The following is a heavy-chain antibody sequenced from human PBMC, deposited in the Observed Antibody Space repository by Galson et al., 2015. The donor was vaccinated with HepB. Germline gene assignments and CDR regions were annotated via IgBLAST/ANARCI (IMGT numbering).Heavy chain of an antibody. CDR1: GSSFTSYW. D-gene: IGHD6-13*01. Sequence: QSGAEVKKPGESLRISCKGSGSSFTSYWISWVRQMPGKGLEWMGRIDLSDSYTSYSPSFQGHVTISADKSISTAYLQWSSLEASDTAMYYCARHSRAAAPFDYWGQGTLITVSS. CDR3: ARHSRAAAPFDY. V-gene: IGHV5-10-1*01. CDR2: IDLSDSYT. J-gene: IGHJ4*02.